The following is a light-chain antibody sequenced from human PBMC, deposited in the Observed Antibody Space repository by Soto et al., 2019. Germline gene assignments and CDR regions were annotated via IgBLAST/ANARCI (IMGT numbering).Light chain of an antibody. Sequence: DIQMTQSPSTLSASVGDRVTITCRASQSISSWLAWYQQKPGKAPKLLIYDASSLESGVPSRFSGSGSGTEFTLTISSLQPDDFATYSSQQYNSYSGTFGQGT. CDR3: QQYNSYSGT. CDR2: DAS. V-gene: IGKV1-5*01. J-gene: IGKJ1*01. CDR1: QSISSW.